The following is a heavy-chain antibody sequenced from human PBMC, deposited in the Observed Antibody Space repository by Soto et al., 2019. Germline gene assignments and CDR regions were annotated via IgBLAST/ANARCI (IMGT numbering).Heavy chain of an antibody. Sequence: GGSLRLSCAASGFTFSSYGMHWVRQAPGKGLEWVAVIWYDGSNKYYADSVKGRFTISRDNSKNTLYLQMNSLRAEDTAVYYCARDRDVVVPAATYYYYYYMDVWGKGTTVTVSS. CDR3: ARDRDVVVPAATYYYYYYMDV. CDR2: IWYDGSNK. V-gene: IGHV3-33*01. J-gene: IGHJ6*03. CDR1: GFTFSSYG. D-gene: IGHD2-2*01.